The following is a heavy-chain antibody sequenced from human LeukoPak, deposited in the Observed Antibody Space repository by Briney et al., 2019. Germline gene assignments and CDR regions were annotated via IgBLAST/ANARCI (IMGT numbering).Heavy chain of an antibody. CDR1: GFTFSSYA. Sequence: PGGSLRLSCGASGFTFSSYAMSWVRQAPGKGLEWVSAISGSGGSTYYADSVKGRFTISRDNSKNTLYLQMNSLRAEDTAVYYCAKMGSGSSGWYGRYYYYMDVWGKGTTVTVSS. D-gene: IGHD6-19*01. CDR3: AKMGSGSSGWYGRYYYYMDV. V-gene: IGHV3-23*01. CDR2: ISGSGGST. J-gene: IGHJ6*03.